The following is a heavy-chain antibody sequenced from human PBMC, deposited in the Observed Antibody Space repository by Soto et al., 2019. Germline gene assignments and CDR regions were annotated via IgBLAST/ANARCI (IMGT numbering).Heavy chain of an antibody. J-gene: IGHJ6*02. D-gene: IGHD6-19*01. CDR2: ISAYNGNT. Sequence: ASVKVSFKASGYTFTSYGISWVRQAPGQGLEWMGWISAYNGNTNYAQKLQGRVTMTTDTSTSTAYMELRSLRSDDTAVYYCAREGQWLANYYYYYGMDVWGQGTTVTVSS. CDR3: AREGQWLANYYYYYGMDV. V-gene: IGHV1-18*01. CDR1: GYTFTSYG.